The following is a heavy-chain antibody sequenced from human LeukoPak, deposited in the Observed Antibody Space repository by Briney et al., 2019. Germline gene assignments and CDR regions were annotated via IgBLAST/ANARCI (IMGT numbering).Heavy chain of an antibody. D-gene: IGHD6-6*01. CDR3: ARGPNSNWSGLDF. V-gene: IGHV3-74*01. CDR1: GFSFSGHW. J-gene: IGHJ4*02. Sequence: GGSLRLSCTASGFSFSGHWMHWARQLPGKGLVWVSRISPTGSTTSYADSVKGRFTVSRDNAKNTLYLQVNNLRAEGTAVYYCARGPNSNWSGLDFWGQGTLLTVSS. CDR2: ISPTGSTT.